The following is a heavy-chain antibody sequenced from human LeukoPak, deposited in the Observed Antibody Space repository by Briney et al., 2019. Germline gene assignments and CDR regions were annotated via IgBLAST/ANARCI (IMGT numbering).Heavy chain of an antibody. CDR1: GYTFTTYG. V-gene: IGHV3-23*01. CDR2: LDNNGDNT. CDR3: AKIAETSGTYGQGFDY. D-gene: IGHD1-26*01. J-gene: IGHJ4*02. Sequence: GGSLRLSCVGSGYTFTTYGMSWVRQAPGKGLEWVSGLDNNGDNTYYADSVKGRFTISRDNSENTLYLQMNSLRVEDTAVYYCAKIAETSGTYGQGFDYWGQGTLITVSS.